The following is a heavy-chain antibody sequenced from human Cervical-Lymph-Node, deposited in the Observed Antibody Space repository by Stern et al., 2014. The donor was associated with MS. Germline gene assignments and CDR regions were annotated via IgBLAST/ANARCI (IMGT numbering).Heavy chain of an antibody. Sequence: VQLVQSGSDLKKPGASVKVSCKASGYTFTNYAMNWVRQAPGQGLEWMGWTNTTTGNPTYAQGFTGRFVISLDTSVNTAYLQISSLKAEDSAVYYCARARGDDYGDYFDYWGQGTLVTVSS. D-gene: IGHD4-17*01. J-gene: IGHJ4*02. CDR2: TNTTTGNP. CDR3: ARARGDDYGDYFDY. V-gene: IGHV7-4-1*02. CDR1: GYTFTNYA.